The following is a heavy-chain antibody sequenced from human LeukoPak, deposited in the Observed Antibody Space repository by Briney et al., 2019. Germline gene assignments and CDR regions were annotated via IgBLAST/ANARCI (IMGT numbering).Heavy chain of an antibody. CDR1: GYTFTSYG. V-gene: IGHV1-18*01. D-gene: IGHD3-3*01. CDR3: ARALATRVLRFLEPRDYYMDV. Sequence: AASVKVSCKASGYTFTSYGISWVRQAPGQGLEWMGWISAYNGNTNYAQKFQGRVTMTRDTSTSTVYMELSSLRSEDTAVYYCARALATRVLRFLEPRDYYMDVWGKGTTVTVSS. CDR2: ISAYNGNT. J-gene: IGHJ6*03.